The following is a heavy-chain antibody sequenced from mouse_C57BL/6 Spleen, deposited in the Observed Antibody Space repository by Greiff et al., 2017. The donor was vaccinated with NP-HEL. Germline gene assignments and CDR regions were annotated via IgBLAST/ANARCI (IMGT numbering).Heavy chain of an antibody. J-gene: IGHJ4*01. V-gene: IGHV3-6*01. CDR2: ISYDGSN. Sequence: DVQLQESGPGLVKPSQSLSLTCSVTGYSITSGYYWNWIRQFPGNKLEWMGYISYDGSNNYNPSLKNRISITRDTSKNQFFLKLNSVTTEDTATYYCALLGPLYYAMDYWGQGTSVTVSS. D-gene: IGHD4-1*01. CDR1: GYSITSGYY. CDR3: ALLGPLYYAMDY.